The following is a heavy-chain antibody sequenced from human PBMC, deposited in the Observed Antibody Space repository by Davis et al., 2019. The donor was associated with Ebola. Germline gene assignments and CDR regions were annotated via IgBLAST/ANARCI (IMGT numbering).Heavy chain of an antibody. CDR2: ISYDGDNS. CDR1: GFIFSNCA. CDR3: TRGSVRFLEWLSQNAFDI. D-gene: IGHD3-3*01. V-gene: IGHV3-30-3*01. J-gene: IGHJ3*02. Sequence: GGSLRLSCAASGFIFSNCAMYWVRQAPGKGLERVAVISYDGDNSYYADSVKGRFTISRENSKNTLYLQMNSLRTEDTAVYYCTRGSVRFLEWLSQNAFDIWGQGTMVTVSS.